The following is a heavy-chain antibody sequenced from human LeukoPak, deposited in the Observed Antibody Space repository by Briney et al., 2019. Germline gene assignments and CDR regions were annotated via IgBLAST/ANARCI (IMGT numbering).Heavy chain of an antibody. Sequence: GGSLRLSCAASGFTFSSHSMNWVRQAPWKGLEWVSYISSGSRIINYADSVKGRFTISRDNARKSLFLEMNGLRAEDTAVYYCARGLGYFDYWGQGTLVTVSS. CDR1: GFTFSSHS. D-gene: IGHD3-16*01. J-gene: IGHJ4*02. CDR3: ARGLGYFDY. V-gene: IGHV3-48*01. CDR2: ISSGSRII.